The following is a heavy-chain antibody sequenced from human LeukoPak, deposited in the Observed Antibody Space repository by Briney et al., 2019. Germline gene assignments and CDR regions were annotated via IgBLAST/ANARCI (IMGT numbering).Heavy chain of an antibody. CDR3: ARTNYGSGSYFGYYYMDV. D-gene: IGHD3-10*01. V-gene: IGHV3-33*01. J-gene: IGHJ6*03. CDR2: IWYDGSNK. Sequence: GGSLRLSCAASGFTFSSYGMHWVPQAPGKGLEWVAVIWYDGSNKYYADSVKGRFTIYRDNSKNTLYLEMNGLRAEDTAVYYCARTNYGSGSYFGYYYMDVGGKGTTVTVSS. CDR1: GFTFSSYG.